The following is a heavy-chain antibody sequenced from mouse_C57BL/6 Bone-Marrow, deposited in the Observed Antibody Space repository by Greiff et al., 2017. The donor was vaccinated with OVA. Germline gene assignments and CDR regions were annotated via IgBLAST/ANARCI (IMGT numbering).Heavy chain of an antibody. Sequence: QVQLQQSGAELVKPGASVKLSCKASGSTFTSYWMQWLKQRPGQGLEWIGEIDPSDSYTNYNQKFKGQATLTVDTSSSTAYMPLSSLTSEDSAVYYCARRDSSGYYFDYWGQGTTLTVSS. D-gene: IGHD3-2*02. CDR2: IDPSDSYT. CDR1: GSTFTSYW. CDR3: ARRDSSGYYFDY. J-gene: IGHJ2*01. V-gene: IGHV1-50*01.